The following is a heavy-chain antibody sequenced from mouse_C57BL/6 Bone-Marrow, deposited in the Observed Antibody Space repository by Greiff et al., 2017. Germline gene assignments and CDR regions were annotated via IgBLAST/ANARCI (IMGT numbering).Heavy chain of an antibody. CDR1: GYTFTSYW. J-gene: IGHJ2*01. CDR3: ARSPIYYYGSSYRDY. CDR2: IHPNGGST. D-gene: IGHD1-1*01. Sequence: QVQLQQPGAELVKPGASVKLSCKASGYTFTSYWMHWVKQRPGQGLEWIGMIHPNGGSTNYNEKFKSKATLTVNKSSSTAYMQLSSLTSEDSAVYYCARSPIYYYGSSYRDYWGKGTTLTVSS. V-gene: IGHV1-64*01.